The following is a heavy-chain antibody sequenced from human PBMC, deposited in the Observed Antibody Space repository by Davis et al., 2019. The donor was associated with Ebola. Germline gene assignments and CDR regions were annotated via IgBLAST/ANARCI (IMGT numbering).Heavy chain of an antibody. D-gene: IGHD3-22*01. CDR1: GFTFSNAW. V-gene: IGHV3-15*01. CDR2: IKSKTDGGTT. Sequence: GESLKISCAASGFTFSNAWMSWVRQAPGKGLEWVGRIKSKTDGGTTDYAAPVKGRFTISRDDSKNTLYLQMNSLKTEDTAVYYCTTYLNYYDSSGYYSAWGQGTLVTVSS. CDR3: TTYLNYYDSSGYYSA. J-gene: IGHJ4*02.